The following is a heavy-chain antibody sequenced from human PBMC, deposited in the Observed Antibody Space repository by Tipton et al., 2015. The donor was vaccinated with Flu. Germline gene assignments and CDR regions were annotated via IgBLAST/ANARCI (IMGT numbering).Heavy chain of an antibody. CDR1: GDSIGIDYY. D-gene: IGHD3-10*01. V-gene: IGHV4-38-2*01. CDR2: IFHSGDT. J-gene: IGHJ4*02. CDR3: TRHANYGSGSPYYFDH. Sequence: TLSLTCSVSGDSIGIDYYWGWIRQPPGKGLEWIGSIFHSGDTLYNPSLKRRVTVSVDTLKNQFSLKVTSVTAADTALYYCTRHANYGSGSPYYFDHWGQGSLVTVSS.